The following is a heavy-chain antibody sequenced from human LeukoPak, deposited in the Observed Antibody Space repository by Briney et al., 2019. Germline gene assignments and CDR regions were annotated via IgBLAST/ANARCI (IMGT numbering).Heavy chain of an antibody. Sequence: GGSLRLSCAASGFTFINYWMHWVRHAPGKGLVWVSRINSDGINTSYADSVKGRFTISRDNAKNTLSLQMNSLRAEDTAVYYCARDLGQYYDTSDNWFDPWGQGTLVTVSS. CDR2: INSDGINT. V-gene: IGHV3-74*01. J-gene: IGHJ5*02. D-gene: IGHD3-22*01. CDR3: ARDLGQYYDTSDNWFDP. CDR1: GFTFINYW.